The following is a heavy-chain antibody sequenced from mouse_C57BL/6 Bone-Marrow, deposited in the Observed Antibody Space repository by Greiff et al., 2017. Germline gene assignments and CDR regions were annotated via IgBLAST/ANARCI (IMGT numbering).Heavy chain of an antibody. CDR2: NDPNSGGT. Sequence: QVQLKQPGAELVKPGASVKLSCKASGYTFTSYWMHWVKQRPGRGLEWIGRNDPNSGGTKYNEKFKSKATLTVDKPSSTAYMQLSSLTSEDSTVYYFARWELRRAYYAMDYWGQGTSVTVSS. J-gene: IGHJ4*01. CDR1: GYTFTSYW. D-gene: IGHD2-12*01. V-gene: IGHV1-72*01. CDR3: ARWELRRAYYAMDY.